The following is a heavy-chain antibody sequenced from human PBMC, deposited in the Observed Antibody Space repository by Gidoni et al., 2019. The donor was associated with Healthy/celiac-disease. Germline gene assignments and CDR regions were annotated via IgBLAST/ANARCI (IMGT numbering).Heavy chain of an antibody. V-gene: IGHV1-69*01. CDR2: IIPIFGTA. J-gene: IGHJ2*01. CDR1: GGTFSSYA. D-gene: IGHD3-22*01. CDR3: ARDSPIYYDSSGYYYGYFDL. Sequence: QVQLVQSGAAVKKPGSSVKVSCKASGGTFSSYAISWVRQAPGQGLEWMGGIIPIFGTANYAQKFQGRVTITADESTSTAYMELSSLRSEDTAVYYCARDSPIYYDSSGYYYGYFDLWGRGTLVTVSS.